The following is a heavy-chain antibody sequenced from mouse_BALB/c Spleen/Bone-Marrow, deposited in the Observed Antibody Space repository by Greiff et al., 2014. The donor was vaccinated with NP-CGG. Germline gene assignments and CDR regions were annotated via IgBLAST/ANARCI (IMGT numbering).Heavy chain of an antibody. Sequence: QVQLQQSGAELVKPGASVKLSCKASGYTFTSYWMHWVKQRPGQGLEWIGEINPSNGRTNYNEKFKSKATLTVDKSSSTAYMQLSSLTSEDSAVYCCARGTFDYWGQGTTLTVSS. J-gene: IGHJ2*01. V-gene: IGHV1S81*02. CDR2: INPSNGRT. CDR1: GYTFTSYW. CDR3: ARGTFDY.